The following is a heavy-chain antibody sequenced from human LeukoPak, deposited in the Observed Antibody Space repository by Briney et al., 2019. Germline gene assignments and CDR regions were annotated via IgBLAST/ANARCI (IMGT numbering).Heavy chain of an antibody. CDR3: AKEEEDVDYGDSKVGTEYFQH. Sequence: GRSLRLSCAASGFTFSSYGMHWVRQAPGKGLEWVAVISYDGSNKYYADSVKGRFTISRDNSKNTLYLQMNSLRAVDTAVYYCAKEEEDVDYGDSKVGTEYFQHWGQGTLVTVSS. D-gene: IGHD4-17*01. CDR1: GFTFSSYG. V-gene: IGHV3-30*18. J-gene: IGHJ1*01. CDR2: ISYDGSNK.